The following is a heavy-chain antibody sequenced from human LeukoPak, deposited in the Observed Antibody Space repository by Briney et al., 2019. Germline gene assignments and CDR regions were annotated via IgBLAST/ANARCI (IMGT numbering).Heavy chain of an antibody. V-gene: IGHV4-59*01. D-gene: IGHD5-18*01. CDR3: ARDRSYGNFDY. CDR1: GGSINSYY. CDR2: IYYSGST. J-gene: IGHJ4*02. Sequence: SETLSLTCTVSGGSINSYYWSWVRQPPGKGLEWIRYIYYSGSTNYNPSLKSRVTISVDTSKNQFSLKLSSVTAADTAVYYCARDRSYGNFDYWGQGTLVTVSS.